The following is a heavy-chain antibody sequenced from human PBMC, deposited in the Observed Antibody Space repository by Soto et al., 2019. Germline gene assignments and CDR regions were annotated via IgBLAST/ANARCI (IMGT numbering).Heavy chain of an antibody. CDR3: ARLKKARYCGGGSCYSAFDY. D-gene: IGHD2-15*01. J-gene: IGHJ4*02. CDR1: GFTFSDYY. CDR2: ISSSSSYT. V-gene: IGHV3-11*06. Sequence: QVQLVESGGGLVKPGGSLRLSCAASGFTFSDYYMSWIRQAPGKGLEWVSYISSSSSYTNYADSVKGRFTISRDNAKNSRYLQMNSRRAEDTAVYYCARLKKARYCGGGSCYSAFDYWGQGTLVTVSS.